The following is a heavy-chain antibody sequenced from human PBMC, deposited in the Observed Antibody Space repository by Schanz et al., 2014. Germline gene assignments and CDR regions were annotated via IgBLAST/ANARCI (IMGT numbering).Heavy chain of an antibody. V-gene: IGHV3-23*04. CDR1: GFTFSTYA. J-gene: IGHJ6*02. D-gene: IGHD3-22*01. Sequence: EVQLVESGGGLVQPGGSLRLSCAASGFTFSTYAMTWVRQAPGKGLEWVSSISIRGGNTYYTDSVKGRFTISRDNSKNTLDLQMSSLRADDTAVYYCAKIRYDSSGYYLPYYGMDVWGQGTTVIVSS. CDR2: ISIRGGNT. CDR3: AKIRYDSSGYYLPYYGMDV.